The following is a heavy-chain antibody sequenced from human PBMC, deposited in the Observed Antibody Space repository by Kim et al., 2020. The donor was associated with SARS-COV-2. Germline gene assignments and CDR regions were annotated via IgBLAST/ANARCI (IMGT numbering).Heavy chain of an antibody. D-gene: IGHD1-1*01. J-gene: IGHJ4*02. CDR2: GGT. CDR3: ARGYSYSDY. Sequence: GGTNYAQKCQGRVTMTRDTSISTAYMELSRLRSDDTAVYYCARGYSYSDYWGQGTLVTVSS. V-gene: IGHV1-2*02.